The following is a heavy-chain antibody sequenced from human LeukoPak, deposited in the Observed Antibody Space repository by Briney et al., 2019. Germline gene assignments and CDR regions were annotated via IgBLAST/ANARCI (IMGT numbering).Heavy chain of an antibody. J-gene: IGHJ2*01. Sequence: TSETLSLTCTVSGGSMGSYWTWIRQPPGKGLEWIGYMYSGGRTNYNPSLKSRATISIDTSKKQFSPNLKSVTAADTAVYYCARSLRSYDFWSVHGLGWYFDLWGRGTLVTVSS. V-gene: IGHV4-59*01. CDR1: GGSMGSY. D-gene: IGHD3-3*01. CDR3: ARSLRSYDFWSVHGLGWYFDL. CDR2: MYSGGRT.